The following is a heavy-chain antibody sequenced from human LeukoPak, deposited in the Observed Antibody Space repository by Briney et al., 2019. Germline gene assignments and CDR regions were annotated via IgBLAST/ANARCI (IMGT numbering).Heavy chain of an antibody. D-gene: IGHD3-3*02. J-gene: IGHJ3*02. CDR1: GFTFSSYA. CDR3: ATNRGHFWSGRMLDDI. CDR2: ISGSGGST. Sequence: GGSLRLSCAASGFTFSSYAMSWVRQAPGKGLEWVSAISGSGGSTYYADSVKGRFTISRDNSKNTLYLQMNSLRAEDTAVYYCATNRGHFWSGRMLDDIWGQGTMVTVSS. V-gene: IGHV3-23*01.